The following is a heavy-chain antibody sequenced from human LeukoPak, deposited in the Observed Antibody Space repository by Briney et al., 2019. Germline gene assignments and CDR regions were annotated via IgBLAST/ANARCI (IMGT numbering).Heavy chain of an antibody. J-gene: IGHJ4*02. V-gene: IGHV3-7*01. Sequence: GGSLRLSCAASGFTFSRHWMGWVRQAPGKGLEWVASIKQDGSQYYVDSVKGRFFISRENAKNSVSLQMNSLRGEGTAVYYCARGPDFGDRLDYFDYWGQGTLVTVS. CDR3: ARGPDFGDRLDYFDY. CDR2: IKQDGSQ. D-gene: IGHD4-17*01. CDR1: GFTFSRHW.